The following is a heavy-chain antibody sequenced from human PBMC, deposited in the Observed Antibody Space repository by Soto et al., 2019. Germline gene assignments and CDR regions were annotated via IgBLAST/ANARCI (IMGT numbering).Heavy chain of an antibody. J-gene: IGHJ6*02. CDR2: IRSKAYGRTT. CDR1: GFTFGDYA. D-gene: IGHD6-13*01. Sequence: PGGSVRLSCTTSGFTFGDYAMSWSRQAPGKGLEWVGVIRSKAYGRTTDYAASVKGRFTISRDDSKSIAYLQMNSLKSEDTGVYYCTKYTYTSRYAYYGMDVWGHGTTVTVSS. CDR3: TKYTYTSRYAYYGMDV. V-gene: IGHV3-49*03.